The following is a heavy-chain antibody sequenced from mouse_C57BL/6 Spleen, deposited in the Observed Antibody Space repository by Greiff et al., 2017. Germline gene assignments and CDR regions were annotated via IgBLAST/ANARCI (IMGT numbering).Heavy chain of an antibody. Sequence: VQLQQSGAELVKPGASVTLSCTASGFNIKDYYMHWVKQRTEQGLEWIGRIDPEDGETKYAPKFQGKATITADTSSNTAYLQLSSLTSEDTAVYYGARGPYYRGYYYAMDYWGQGTSVTVSS. V-gene: IGHV14-2*01. J-gene: IGHJ4*01. CDR1: GFNIKDYY. CDR2: IDPEDGET. D-gene: IGHD2-14*01. CDR3: ARGPYYRGYYYAMDY.